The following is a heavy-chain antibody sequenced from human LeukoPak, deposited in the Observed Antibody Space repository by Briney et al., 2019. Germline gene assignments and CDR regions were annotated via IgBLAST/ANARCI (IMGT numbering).Heavy chain of an antibody. D-gene: IGHD2-15*01. CDR2: INHSGST. CDR3: ARGRGRYCSGGSCYSSNWFDP. J-gene: IGHJ5*02. CDR1: GGSFSGHY. Sequence: PSETLSLTCAVYGGSFSGHYWSWIRQPPGKGLEWIGEINHSGSTNYNPSLKGRVTISVDTSKNQFSLKLSSVTAADTAVYYCARGRGRYCSGGSCYSSNWFDPWGQGTLVTVSS. V-gene: IGHV4-34*01.